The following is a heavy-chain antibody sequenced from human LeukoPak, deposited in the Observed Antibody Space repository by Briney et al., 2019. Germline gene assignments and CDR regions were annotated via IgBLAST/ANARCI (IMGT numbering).Heavy chain of an antibody. CDR3: AKGGSMVRGVPGPFDY. D-gene: IGHD3-10*01. J-gene: IGHJ4*02. Sequence: GGSLRLSCVASGFTFSHYSLHWVRQAPGKGLEWVTLILYDGSKKYYTDSVRGRFTISRDDSKNTLYLQMNSLRPEDTAIYYCAKGGSMVRGVPGPFDYWGQGTLVTVSS. V-gene: IGHV3-30-3*01. CDR2: ILYDGSKK. CDR1: GFTFSHYS.